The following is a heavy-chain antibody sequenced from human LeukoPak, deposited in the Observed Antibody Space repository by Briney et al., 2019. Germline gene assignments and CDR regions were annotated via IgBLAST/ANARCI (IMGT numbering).Heavy chain of an antibody. J-gene: IGHJ4*02. Sequence: HPGGSLRPSCAASGFTFEDYAMHWVRQAPGKGLEWVSRISWNSGSIGYADSVKGRFTISRDNAKNSLYLQMNSLRAEDMALYYCAKDREAVAGEIDYWGQGTLVTVSS. CDR3: AKDREAVAGEIDY. CDR1: GFTFEDYA. CDR2: ISWNSGSI. V-gene: IGHV3-9*03. D-gene: IGHD6-19*01.